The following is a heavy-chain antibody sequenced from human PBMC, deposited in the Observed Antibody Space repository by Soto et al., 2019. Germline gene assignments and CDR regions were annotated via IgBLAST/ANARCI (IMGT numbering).Heavy chain of an antibody. CDR3: ARDKGRGRQLVRAFDI. J-gene: IGHJ3*02. CDR2: IYYTGST. Sequence: SETLSLTCTVSGGSISSGAYYWVWLRQRPGKGLEWIGYIYYTGSTIYNPSLKSRVTISVDTSKNQFSLKLSSVTAADTAVYYCARDKGRGRQLVRAFDIWGQGTMVTVSS. D-gene: IGHD6-13*01. CDR1: GGSISSGAYY. V-gene: IGHV4-61*08.